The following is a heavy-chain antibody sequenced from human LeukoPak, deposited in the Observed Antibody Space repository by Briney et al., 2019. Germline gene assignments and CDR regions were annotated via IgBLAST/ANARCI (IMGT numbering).Heavy chain of an antibody. CDR3: ARARGYSYGLRWGYYYYYMDV. CDR2: INHSGST. V-gene: IGHV4-34*01. D-gene: IGHD5-18*01. J-gene: IGHJ6*03. CDR1: GGSFSGYY. Sequence: SETLSLTCAVYGGSFSGYYWSWIRQPPGKGLEWIGEINHSGSTNYNPSLKSRVTISVDTSKNQFSLKLSSVTAADTAVYYCARARGYSYGLRWGYYYYYMDVWGKGTTVTVSS.